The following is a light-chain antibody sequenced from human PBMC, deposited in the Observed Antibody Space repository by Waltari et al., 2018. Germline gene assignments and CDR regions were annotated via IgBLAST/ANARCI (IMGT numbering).Light chain of an antibody. CDR3: QAWDSSTVV. CDR1: KLGDKN. Sequence: SYELTQPPSVSVLPGQTASITCSGDKLGDKNVCWYQQKPGQSPVLVMFQDSKRPSGIPERFSGSNSGSTATLTISGTQAMDEADYYCQAWDSSTVVFRTGTKVTVL. CDR2: QDS. J-gene: IGLJ1*01. V-gene: IGLV3-1*01.